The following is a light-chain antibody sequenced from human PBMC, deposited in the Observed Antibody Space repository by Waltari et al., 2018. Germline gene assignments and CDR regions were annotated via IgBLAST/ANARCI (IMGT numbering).Light chain of an antibody. Sequence: EIVLTHSPGTLSLSPGERATLSCRASQSVNSSYLAWYQQKPGQAPRLLIYVASSRATGIPDRFSGSGSGTDFTLTISRLEPEDFAVYYCQQYGSSPFTFGLGTKVDIK. CDR3: QQYGSSPFT. CDR1: QSVNSSY. J-gene: IGKJ3*01. V-gene: IGKV3-20*01. CDR2: VAS.